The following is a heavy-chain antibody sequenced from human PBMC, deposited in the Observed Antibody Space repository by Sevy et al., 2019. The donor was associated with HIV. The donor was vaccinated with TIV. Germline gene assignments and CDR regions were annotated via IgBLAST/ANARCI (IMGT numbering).Heavy chain of an antibody. CDR3: ARLSPCGGDCYYYDH. CDR2: MSYVGNSE. Sequence: PGGSLRLSCAASGFTFSEEALHWVRQAPGKGLEWVAVMSYVGNSENYADAAKGRFIISRENSKNTLYLYMNSLRPEDTAVYYCARLSPCGGDCYYYDHWGQGTLVTVSS. J-gene: IGHJ4*02. CDR1: GFTFSEEA. V-gene: IGHV3-30*04. D-gene: IGHD2-21*02.